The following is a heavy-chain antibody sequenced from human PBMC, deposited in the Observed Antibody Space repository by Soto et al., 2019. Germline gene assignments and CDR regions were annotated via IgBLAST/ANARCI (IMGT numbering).Heavy chain of an antibody. J-gene: IGHJ4*02. CDR2: ISTYNGNT. V-gene: IGHV1-18*01. CDR3: ARDRRYCSGGDCYREMGY. D-gene: IGHD2-15*01. Sequence: QVQLVQSGAEVKKSGASVKVSCKASGYNFISYGITWVRRAPGQGLEWMEWISTYNGNTNYAQKLQGRVTMTTDTSTSTAYMELRSLRSDDTAVYYCARDRRYCSGGDCYREMGYWGQGTLVTVSS. CDR1: GYNFISYG.